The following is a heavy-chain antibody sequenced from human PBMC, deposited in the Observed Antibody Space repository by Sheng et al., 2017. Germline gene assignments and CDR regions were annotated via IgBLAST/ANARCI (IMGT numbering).Heavy chain of an antibody. V-gene: IGHV1-2*02. CDR3: ARDHSGSFLNWFDP. J-gene: IGHJ5*02. D-gene: IGHD1-26*01. CDR2: INPNSGDT. Sequence: QVQLVQSGAEVKKPGASVKVSCKASGYTFTGYYMHWVRQAPGQGLEWMGWINPNSGDTHYAQKFQGRVTMTRDMSVTTAYMELSRLTSDDTAIYYCARDHSGSFLNWFDPWGQGTLVTVSS. CDR1: GYTFTGYY.